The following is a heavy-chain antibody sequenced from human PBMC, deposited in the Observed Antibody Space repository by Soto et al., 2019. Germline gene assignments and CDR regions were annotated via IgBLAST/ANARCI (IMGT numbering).Heavy chain of an antibody. V-gene: IGHV1-69*04. D-gene: IGHD5-12*01. CDR3: ARDLARAYSGCDAIGDNWFDP. Sequence: GASVKVSCKASGGTFSSYTISWVRQAPGQGLEWMGRITPILGIANYAQKFQGRVTITADKSTSTAYMELSSLRSEDTAVYYCARDLARAYSGCDAIGDNWFDPWGQGTLVTVSS. CDR2: ITPILGIA. CDR1: GGTFSSYT. J-gene: IGHJ5*02.